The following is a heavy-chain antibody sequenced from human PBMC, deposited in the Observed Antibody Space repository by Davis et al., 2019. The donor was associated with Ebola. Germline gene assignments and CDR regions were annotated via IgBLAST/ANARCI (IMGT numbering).Heavy chain of an antibody. J-gene: IGHJ4*02. CDR3: ARERWLSSYYFDY. V-gene: IGHV3-33*01. D-gene: IGHD5-24*01. Sequence: SCKASGGTFSSYGMHWVRQAPGKGLEWVAVIWSDGSNKYYADSVKGRFTISRDNSKNTLYLQMNSLRAEDTAVYYCARERWLSSYYFDYWGQGTLVTVSS. CDR2: IWSDGSNK. CDR1: GGTFSSYG.